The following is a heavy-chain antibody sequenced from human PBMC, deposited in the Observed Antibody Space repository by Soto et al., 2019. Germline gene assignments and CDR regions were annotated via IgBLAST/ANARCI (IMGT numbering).Heavy chain of an antibody. J-gene: IGHJ4*02. CDR2: INSDGSST. V-gene: IGHV3-74*01. Sequence: PGGSLRLSCAASGFTFSSYWMHWVRQAPGKGLVWVSRINSDGSSTSYADSVKGRFIISRDNAKNTLYLQMNSLRAEDTAVYYCARDGIRLGYCSSTSCHTDFSSGDRYFDYWGQGTLVTVS. CDR1: GFTFSSYW. D-gene: IGHD2-2*01. CDR3: ARDGIRLGYCSSTSCHTDFSSGDRYFDY.